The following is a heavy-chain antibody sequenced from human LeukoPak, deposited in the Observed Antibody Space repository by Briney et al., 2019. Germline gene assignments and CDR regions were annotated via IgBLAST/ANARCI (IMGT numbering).Heavy chain of an antibody. CDR2: TNWNGGST. J-gene: IGHJ4*02. V-gene: IGHV3-20*04. D-gene: IGHD3-3*01. CDR1: GFTFDDYG. CDR3: ARDRPYYDFWSGYGG. Sequence: EGSLRLSCAASGFTFDDYGMSWVRQAPGKGLEWVSGTNWNGGSTGYADSVKGRFTISRDNAKNSLYLQMNNLRAEDTALYYCARDRPYYDFWSGYGGWGQGTLVTVSS.